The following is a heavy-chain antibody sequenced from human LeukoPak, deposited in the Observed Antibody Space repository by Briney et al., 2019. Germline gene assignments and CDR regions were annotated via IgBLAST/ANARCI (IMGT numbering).Heavy chain of an antibody. CDR1: GDSVSSNSAA. Sequence: SQTLSLTYAISGDSVSSNSAAWNWIRQSPSRGLEWLGRTYYRSKWYNDYAVSVKSRITINPDTSKNQFSLQLNSVTPEDTAVYYCASTRYYYGSGSYSWWFDPWGQGTLVTVST. V-gene: IGHV6-1*01. CDR3: ASTRYYYGSGSYSWWFDP. J-gene: IGHJ5*02. CDR2: TYYRSKWYN. D-gene: IGHD3-10*01.